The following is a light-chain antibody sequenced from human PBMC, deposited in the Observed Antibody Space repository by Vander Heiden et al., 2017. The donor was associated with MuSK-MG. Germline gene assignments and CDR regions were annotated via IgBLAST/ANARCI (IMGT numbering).Light chain of an antibody. CDR2: GAS. J-gene: IGKJ4*01. CDR3: QQYGSSPLT. Sequence: IVLTQSPGTLSFSPGERATLSCRASQSVSSSYLAWYQQKPGQAPRLLIYGASSRATGIPDRFSGSGSGTDFTLTISRLEPEEFAVYYCQQYGSSPLTFGGGTKVEIK. V-gene: IGKV3-20*01. CDR1: QSVSSSY.